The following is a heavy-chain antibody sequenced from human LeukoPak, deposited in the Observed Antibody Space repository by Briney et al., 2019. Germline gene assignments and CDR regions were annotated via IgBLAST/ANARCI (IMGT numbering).Heavy chain of an antibody. J-gene: IGHJ3*02. CDR2: MNPNSRNT. CDR3: AREPSGIYDTNSFDI. Sequence: ASVKVSCKTSGYIFTSYDINWVRQALGQGLEWMGWMNPNSRNTGYAQKFQGGVTMTGDTSINTAYMYLSSLRAEDTAVYYCAREPSGIYDTNSFDIWGQGTMVTVSS. V-gene: IGHV1-8*01. D-gene: IGHD1-26*01. CDR1: GYIFTSYD.